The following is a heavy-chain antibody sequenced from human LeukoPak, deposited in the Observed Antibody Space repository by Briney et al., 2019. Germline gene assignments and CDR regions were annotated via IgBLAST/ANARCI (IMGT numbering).Heavy chain of an antibody. J-gene: IGHJ4*02. CDR3: ARGLHRGYYFDY. V-gene: IGHV4-34*01. Sequence: SETLSLTCAVYGGSFSGYYWSWIRQPPGKGLEWIGEINHSGSTNYNPSLKSRVTISVDTSKNQFSLKLSSVTAAYTAVYYCARGLHRGYYFDYWGQGTLVTVSS. CDR2: INHSGST. D-gene: IGHD3-10*01. CDR1: GGSFSGYY.